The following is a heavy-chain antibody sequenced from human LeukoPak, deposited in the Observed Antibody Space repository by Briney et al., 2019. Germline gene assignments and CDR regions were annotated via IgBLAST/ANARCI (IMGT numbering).Heavy chain of an antibody. Sequence: PSETLSLTCTVSGGSISYYYWSWIRQSPGKGLEWIGYIYYSGTTNYNPSLKSRVTISVDTSKNQFSLQLRSVTAADTAVYFCAREDPQTTVPEGMDVWGQGTTVTVSS. CDR1: GGSISYYY. CDR2: IYYSGTT. J-gene: IGHJ6*02. D-gene: IGHD4-17*01. CDR3: AREDPQTTVPEGMDV. V-gene: IGHV4-59*01.